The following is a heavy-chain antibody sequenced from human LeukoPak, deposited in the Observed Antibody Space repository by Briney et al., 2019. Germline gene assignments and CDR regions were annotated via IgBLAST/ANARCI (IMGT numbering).Heavy chain of an antibody. J-gene: IGHJ4*02. V-gene: IGHV3-7*01. D-gene: IGHD3-16*02. Sequence: GGSLRLSCAASGFTFSSYWMSWVRQAPGKGLEWVANIKQDGSEKYYVDSVKGRFTISRDNAKNSLYLQMNSLRAEDTAVYYCARIYDYVWGSYRYTGYFDYWGQGTLVTVSS. CDR1: GFTFSSYW. CDR3: ARIYDYVWGSYRYTGYFDY. CDR2: IKQDGSEK.